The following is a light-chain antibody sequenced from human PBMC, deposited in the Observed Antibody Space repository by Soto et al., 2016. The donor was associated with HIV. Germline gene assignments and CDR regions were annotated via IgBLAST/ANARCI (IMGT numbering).Light chain of an antibody. CDR2: DNS. Sequence: SYELTQPPSVSAAPGKTARITCGGSNIGSESVHWYQRKPGQAPVVVVCDNSDRPSGIPERFSGSKFGNMATLTISRVEAGDEADYYCQLWDSNTDHVVFGGGTKLTVL. CDR1: NIGSES. CDR3: QLWDSNTDHVV. J-gene: IGLJ2*01. V-gene: IGLV3-21*03.